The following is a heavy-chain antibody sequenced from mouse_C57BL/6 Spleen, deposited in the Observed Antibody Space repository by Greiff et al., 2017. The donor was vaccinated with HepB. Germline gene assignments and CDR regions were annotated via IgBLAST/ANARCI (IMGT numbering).Heavy chain of an antibody. D-gene: IGHD1-1*01. V-gene: IGHV5-6*01. CDR2: ISSGGSYT. CDR1: GFTFSSYG. J-gene: IGHJ3*01. Sequence: EVMLVESGGDLVKPGGSLKLSCAASGFTFSSYGMSWVRQTPDKRLEWVATISSGGSYTYYPDSVKGRFTISRDNAKNTLYLQMSSLKSEDTPMYYCARHLATPLVCWGQGTLVTVSA. CDR3: ARHLATPLVC.